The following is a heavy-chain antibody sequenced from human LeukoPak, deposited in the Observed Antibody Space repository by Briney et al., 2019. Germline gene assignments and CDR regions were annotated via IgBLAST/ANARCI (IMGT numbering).Heavy chain of an antibody. J-gene: IGHJ5*02. CDR1: AYSFTIYT. Sequence: ASVTVSCKASAYSFTIYTIHWVRQAPGQRLEWMGWINAGNGNRRYSENFQGRITITRDTSATTAYMELSSLRPEDTAVYYCARDCSFIWSKAVAGPNWFDPWGQGTLVTVSS. D-gene: IGHD6-19*01. V-gene: IGHV1-3*01. CDR3: ARDCSFIWSKAVAGPNWFDP. CDR2: INAGNGNR.